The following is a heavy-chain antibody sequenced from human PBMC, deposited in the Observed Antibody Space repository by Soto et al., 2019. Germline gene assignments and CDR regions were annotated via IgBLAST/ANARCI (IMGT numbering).Heavy chain of an antibody. Sequence: QVQLVQSGAEVKKPGSSVKVSCKASGGTFSSYAISWVRQAPGQGLEWMGGNLPIFGTANYAQKFQGRVTITADESTSTAYMELSSLRSDDTAVYYCARDGICSSTSCLYNWFDPWGQGTLVTVSS. V-gene: IGHV1-69*01. CDR1: GGTFSSYA. CDR2: NLPIFGTA. D-gene: IGHD2-2*01. J-gene: IGHJ5*02. CDR3: ARDGICSSTSCLYNWFDP.